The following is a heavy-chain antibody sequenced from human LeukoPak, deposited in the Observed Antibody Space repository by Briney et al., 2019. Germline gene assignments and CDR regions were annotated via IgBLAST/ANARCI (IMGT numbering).Heavy chain of an antibody. Sequence: ASVKVSCKASGYTFTSYGISWVRQAPGQGLEWMGWISAYNGSTNYAQKLQGRVTMTTDTSTSTAYMELRSLRSDDTAVYYCARDDGYSSSWYHPLFDYWGQGTLVTVSS. V-gene: IGHV1-18*01. D-gene: IGHD6-13*01. J-gene: IGHJ4*02. CDR3: ARDDGYSSSWYHPLFDY. CDR2: ISAYNGST. CDR1: GYTFTSYG.